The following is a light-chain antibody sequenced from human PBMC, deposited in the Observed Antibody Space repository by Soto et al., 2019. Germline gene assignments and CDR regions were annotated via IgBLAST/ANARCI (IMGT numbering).Light chain of an antibody. CDR2: DAS. Sequence: AIQLTQSPSSLSASVGDRVTITGRASQGISSALAWYQQKPGKAPKLLIYDASSLESGVPSRFSGSGSGTDFTLTISSLQPADFATYYCQQFNSYSCAFGPGTKVDIK. CDR1: QGISSA. J-gene: IGKJ3*01. V-gene: IGKV1-13*02. CDR3: QQFNSYSCA.